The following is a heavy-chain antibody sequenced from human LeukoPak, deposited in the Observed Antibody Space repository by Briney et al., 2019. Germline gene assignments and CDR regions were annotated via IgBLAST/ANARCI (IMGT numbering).Heavy chain of an antibody. D-gene: IGHD6-13*01. V-gene: IGHV3-21*01. J-gene: IGHJ5*02. CDR2: ISSSSSYI. CDR1: GFIFSNYG. Sequence: GGSLRLSCAASGFIFSNYGMTWVRQAPGKGLEWVSSISSSSSYIYYADSVKGRFTISRDNAKNSLYLQMNSLRAEDTAVYYCARDLFAGGELRIEQQLLGNWFDPWGQGTLVTASS. CDR3: ARDLFAGGELRIEQQLLGNWFDP.